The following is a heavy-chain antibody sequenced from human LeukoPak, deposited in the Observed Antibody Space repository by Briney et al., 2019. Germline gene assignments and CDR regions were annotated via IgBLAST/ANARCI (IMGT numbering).Heavy chain of an antibody. V-gene: IGHV3-11*01. J-gene: IGHJ3*01. CDR1: GLTFSDTN. CDR3: ARRARDFGDSHAFDV. D-gene: IGHD4-17*01. CDR2: IRRVPTDL. Sequence: GGSLRLSCVASGLTFSDTNLAWIRQAPGKGLEWISYIRRVPTDLYYADSVKGRFTITRDNAKNSLYLQMNSLRAEDTANYYCARRARDFGDSHAFDVWGQRTMVTVSS.